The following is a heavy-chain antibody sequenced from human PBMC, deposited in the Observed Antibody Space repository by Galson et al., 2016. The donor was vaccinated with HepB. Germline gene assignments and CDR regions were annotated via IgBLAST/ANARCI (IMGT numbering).Heavy chain of an antibody. CDR3: AGSAYSYGSYYSEH. CDR2: IYYSGNT. V-gene: IGHV4-59*01. J-gene: IGHJ4*02. Sequence: SETLSLTCTVSGGSFSRFYWSWIRQPPGRGLEWIGYIYYSGNTNYNPSLKSRVTLSIDTSKSQFSLKLSSVTAADTAVYYCAGSAYSYGSYYSEHWGQGTPVTVSS. D-gene: IGHD5-18*01. CDR1: GGSFSRFY.